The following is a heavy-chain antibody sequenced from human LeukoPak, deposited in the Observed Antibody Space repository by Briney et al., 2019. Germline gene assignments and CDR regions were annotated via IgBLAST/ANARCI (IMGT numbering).Heavy chain of an antibody. D-gene: IGHD6-13*01. J-gene: IGHJ4*02. Sequence: SEILSLTCTVSGGSISSSSYYWGWIRQPPGKGLEWIGSIYYSGSTYYNPSLKSRVTISVDTSKNQFSLKLSSVAAADTAVYYCAGRYSSSWYFDYWGQGTLVTVSS. CDR1: GGSISSSSYY. V-gene: IGHV4-39*07. CDR3: AGRYSSSWYFDY. CDR2: IYYSGST.